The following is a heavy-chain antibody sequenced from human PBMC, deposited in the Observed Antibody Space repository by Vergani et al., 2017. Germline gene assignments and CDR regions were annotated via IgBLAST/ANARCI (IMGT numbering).Heavy chain of an antibody. Sequence: QVQLVQSGAEVKKPGSSVKVSCKASGATFRSNTISWVRQVPGQGLEWMGRIIPVLGKTKYAQDFQGRLTITADTSTSTAYMELTSLRSQDTAVYYCARDPRVYYGDPEDYYYGMDVWGQGTTVTVSS. J-gene: IGHJ6*02. V-gene: IGHV1-69*08. CDR2: IIPVLGKT. CDR3: ARDPRVYYGDPEDYYYGMDV. D-gene: IGHD3-16*01. CDR1: GATFRSNT.